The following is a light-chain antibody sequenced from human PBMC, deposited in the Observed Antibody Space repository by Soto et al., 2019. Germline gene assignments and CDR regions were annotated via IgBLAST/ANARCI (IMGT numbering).Light chain of an antibody. J-gene: IGKJ4*01. CDR3: QQSYSMPLT. V-gene: IGKV1-39*01. CDR2: GAS. CDR1: QRISTS. Sequence: DIQMTQSPSSLSAALGDRVAITCRASQRISTSLNWYQQRPGKSPELLIYGASDLQSGAPSRFSGLGSGTDFTLIISNLQPEDVATYYCQQSYSMPLTFGGGTKVEIK.